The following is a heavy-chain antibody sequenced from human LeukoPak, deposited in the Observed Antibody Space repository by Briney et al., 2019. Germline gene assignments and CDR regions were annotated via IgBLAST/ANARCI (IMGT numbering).Heavy chain of an antibody. CDR3: ARHQVVPSKRPFDY. D-gene: IGHD2-2*01. J-gene: IGHJ4*02. CDR2: IGNSDCTI. Sequence: GGSLRLSCAASGFTFSDYFMSWIRQAPGRGVWWVSYIGNSDCTIYYGDSVKGRFTISRDSAKNSLYLQMNSLRAEDTAVYYCARHQVVPSKRPFDYWGQGTLVTVSS. V-gene: IGHV3-11*01. CDR1: GFTFSDYF.